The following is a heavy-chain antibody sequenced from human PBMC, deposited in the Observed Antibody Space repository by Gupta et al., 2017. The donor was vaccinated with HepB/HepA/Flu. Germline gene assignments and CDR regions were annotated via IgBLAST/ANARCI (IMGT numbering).Heavy chain of an antibody. Sequence: EVQLLESGGGLEQPGGSLRLSCAASGFPFSNYAMNWVRQAPGKGLEYVSSIHGSGGGTYYADSVRGRFTISRDNSKSTLYLQMNSLRVEDTAIYYCGRDPNGDYVGAFDMWGQGTMLTVSS. CDR1: GFPFSNYA. CDR3: GRDPNGDYVGAFDM. D-gene: IGHD4-17*01. CDR2: IHGSGGGT. J-gene: IGHJ3*02. V-gene: IGHV3-23*01.